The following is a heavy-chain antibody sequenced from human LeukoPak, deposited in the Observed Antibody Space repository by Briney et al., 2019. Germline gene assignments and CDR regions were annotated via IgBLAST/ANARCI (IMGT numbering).Heavy chain of an antibody. CDR1: GGTFSSYA. Sequence: ASVKVSCKASGGTFSSYAISWVRQAPGQGLEWMGGIIPIFGTANYAQKFQGRVTITADESTSTAYMELSSLRSEDTAVYYCARDHGVSGWYSSRRNDDYWGQGTLVTVSS. V-gene: IGHV1-69*13. CDR2: IIPIFGTA. J-gene: IGHJ4*02. CDR3: ARDHGVSGWYSSRRNDDY. D-gene: IGHD6-19*01.